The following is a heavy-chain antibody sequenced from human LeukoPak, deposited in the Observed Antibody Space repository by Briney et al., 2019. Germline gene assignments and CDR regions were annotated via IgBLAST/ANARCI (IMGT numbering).Heavy chain of an antibody. D-gene: IGHD3-9*01. CDR1: GFTFSSYS. V-gene: IGHV3-21*01. CDR2: ISSSSSYI. Sequence: PGGSLRLSCAASGFTFSSYSMNWVRQAPGKGLEWVSSISSSSSYIYYADSVKGRFTISRDNAKNSLYLQINSLRAEDTAVYYCARSIDILTGYCYFDYWGQGTLVTVSS. CDR3: ARSIDILTGYCYFDY. J-gene: IGHJ4*02.